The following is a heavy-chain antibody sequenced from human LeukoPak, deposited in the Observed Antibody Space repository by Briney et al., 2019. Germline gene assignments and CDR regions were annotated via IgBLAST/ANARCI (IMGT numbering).Heavy chain of an antibody. Sequence: GGSLRLSCAASGFTFSTYGMHWVRQAPGKGLEWVALIWYDGSYTYYADSVKGRFTISRDNSMDTLYLQMNSLRAEDTAVYYCARVHSSGWYPPENWFDPWGQGTLVTVSS. CDR1: GFTFSTYG. D-gene: IGHD6-19*01. CDR2: IWYDGSYT. V-gene: IGHV3-33*01. CDR3: ARVHSSGWYPPENWFDP. J-gene: IGHJ5*02.